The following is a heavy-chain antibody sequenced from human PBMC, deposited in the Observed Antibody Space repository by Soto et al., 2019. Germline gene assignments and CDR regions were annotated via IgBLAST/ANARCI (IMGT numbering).Heavy chain of an antibody. CDR2: ITGTGGNT. CDR1: GFPLSTYG. V-gene: IGHV3-23*01. J-gene: IGHJ6*02. Sequence: GSLRLSCAASGFPLSTYGMTWVRQAPGKGLEWVSAITGTGGNTYYVDSVKGRFTSSRDNSKNMLYLQVNSLRVEDTAVYYCARIRGYWYGLDVWGQGTTVTVSS. CDR3: ARIRGYWYGLDV.